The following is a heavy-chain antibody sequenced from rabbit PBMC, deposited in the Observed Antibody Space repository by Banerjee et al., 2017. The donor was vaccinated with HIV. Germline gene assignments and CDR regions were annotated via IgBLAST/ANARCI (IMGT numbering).Heavy chain of an antibody. CDR1: EFDFSSNI. CDR2: IYAGSSGNT. J-gene: IGHJ3*01. V-gene: IGHV1S45*01. D-gene: IGHD8-1*01. Sequence: QEQLVESGGGLVQPEGSLTLTCKASEFDFSSNIMCWVRQAPGKGLEWIACIYAGSSGNTYYASWAKGRFTISKTSSTTVTLQMTSLTAADTATYFCARRYIDRNYYTDLWGQGTLVTVS. CDR3: ARRYIDRNYYTDL.